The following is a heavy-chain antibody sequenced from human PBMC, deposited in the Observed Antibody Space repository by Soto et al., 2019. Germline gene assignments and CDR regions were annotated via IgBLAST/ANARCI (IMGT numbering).Heavy chain of an antibody. Sequence: GGSLRLSCAASGFTFARYSMNWVRQAPGKGLEWVSSISSTTNYIYYGDSMKGRFTISRDNAKNSLYLEMNSLRAEDTAVYYCARESEDLTSNFDYWGQGTLVTVS. J-gene: IGHJ4*02. V-gene: IGHV3-21*06. CDR3: ARESEDLTSNFDY. CDR1: GFTFARYS. CDR2: ISSTTNYI.